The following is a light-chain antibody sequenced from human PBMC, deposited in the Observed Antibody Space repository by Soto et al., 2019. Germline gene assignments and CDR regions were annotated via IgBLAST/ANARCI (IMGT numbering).Light chain of an antibody. CDR3: HQSYTTASIT. J-gene: IGKJ5*01. CDR2: AAS. Sequence: DIQMTQSPSSLSASVGDRVTITCRASQSISRNLNWYQHKPGKAPKLLIYAASSLQNGVASRFXGGGSGTEVTLSISSLQPEDFGTYYCHQSYTTASITFGEGTRLEIK. V-gene: IGKV1-39*01. CDR1: QSISRN.